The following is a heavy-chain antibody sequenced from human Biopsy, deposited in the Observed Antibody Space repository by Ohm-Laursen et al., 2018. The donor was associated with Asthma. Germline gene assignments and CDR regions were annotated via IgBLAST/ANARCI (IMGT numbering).Heavy chain of an antibody. CDR2: IYYSGST. J-gene: IGHJ5*02. V-gene: IGHV4-31*03. CDR1: GGSINIGDYY. CDR3: ARTTYGHDGFDP. Sequence: TLSLTCIVSGGSINIGDYYWSWIRQHPVKGLEWIGHIYYSGSTYYNPSLKSRVSISLDTSKNQFSLSLTSVAAADTAVYYCARTTYGHDGFDPWGQGTLVTVSS. D-gene: IGHD4-17*01.